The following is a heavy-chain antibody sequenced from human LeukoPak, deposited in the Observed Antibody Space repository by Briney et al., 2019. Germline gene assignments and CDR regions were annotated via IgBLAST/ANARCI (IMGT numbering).Heavy chain of an antibody. D-gene: IGHD3-22*01. CDR3: ARGIKYYYDSSGYYHDY. CDR2: INAGNGNT. CDR1: GYTDTSYA. V-gene: IGHV1-3*01. Sequence: GASVKVFCKASGYTDTSYAMHWVRQAPGQRLEWMGWINAGNGNTKYSQKFQGRVTITRDTSASTAYMELSSLRCEDTAVYYCARGIKYYYDSSGYYHDYWGQGTLVTVSS. J-gene: IGHJ4*02.